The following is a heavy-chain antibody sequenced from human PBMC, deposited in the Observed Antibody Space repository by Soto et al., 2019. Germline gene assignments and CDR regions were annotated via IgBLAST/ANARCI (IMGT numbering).Heavy chain of an antibody. CDR3: ALRGSGSYFRY. D-gene: IGHD1-26*01. V-gene: IGHV3-23*01. CDR2: ISGSGDST. Sequence: WGSLRLSCAACGITVSSYAMNWVRQAPGKGLEWVSVISGSGDSTYYADSVKGRFTISRDNSKNTLYLQMNSLRAEDTAVYYCALRGSGSYFRYWGQGTLVTVSS. CDR1: GITVSSYA. J-gene: IGHJ4*02.